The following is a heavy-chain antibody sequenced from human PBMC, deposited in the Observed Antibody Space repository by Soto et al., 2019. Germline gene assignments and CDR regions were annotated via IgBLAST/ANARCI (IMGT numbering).Heavy chain of an antibody. CDR3: ARVGYSAYDY. Sequence: QVQHVQSGAEVKKPGASVKVSCKASGYTFTTYTIHWVRQAPGHGLEWMGWIDAGNGNTEYSQKFQGRVTFTRDTSASTVYMELSSLRSEDTAVFYCARVGYSAYDYWGQGTLVTVSS. V-gene: IGHV1-3*01. CDR1: GYTFTTYT. J-gene: IGHJ4*02. D-gene: IGHD5-12*01. CDR2: IDAGNGNT.